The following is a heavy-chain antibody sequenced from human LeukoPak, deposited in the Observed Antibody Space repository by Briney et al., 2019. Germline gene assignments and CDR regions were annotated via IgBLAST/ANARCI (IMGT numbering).Heavy chain of an antibody. D-gene: IGHD1-26*01. Sequence: SETLSLTCTVSGGSISSYYWSWIRQPPGKGLEWIGYIYTSGSTNYNTSLKSRVTISVDTSKNQFSLKLSSVTAADTAVYYCAGGYSGSYFYYYYYMDVWGKGTTVTVSS. CDR1: GGSISSYY. J-gene: IGHJ6*03. CDR2: IYTSGST. V-gene: IGHV4-4*09. CDR3: AGGYSGSYFYYYYYMDV.